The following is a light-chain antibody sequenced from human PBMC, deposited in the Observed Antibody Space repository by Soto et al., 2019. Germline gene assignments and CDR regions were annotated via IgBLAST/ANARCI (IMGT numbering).Light chain of an antibody. V-gene: IGKV1D-12*01. CDR3: QQANSFPIT. Sequence: DIQMTQSPSSVSASVGDRVTITCRASRGISSWLAWYQQKPGKAPKLLIYGASSMESGVPSRFSGSGSGTEFTLTISSLQPEDFATDYCQQANSFPITFGQGTRLEIK. CDR2: GAS. CDR1: RGISSW. J-gene: IGKJ5*01.